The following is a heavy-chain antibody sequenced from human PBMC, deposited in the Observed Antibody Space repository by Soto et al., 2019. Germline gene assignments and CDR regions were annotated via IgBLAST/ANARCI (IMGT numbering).Heavy chain of an antibody. D-gene: IGHD6-13*01. CDR3: ARDRSSQYAFDI. CDR2: INANNGNT. V-gene: IGHV1-2*04. J-gene: IGHJ3*02. CDR1: GYTFTSYA. Sequence: ASVKVSCKASGYTFTSYAMHWVRQAPGQGLEWMGWINANNGNTKYAQKFQGWVTMTRDTSISTAYMELSRLRSDDTAVYYCARDRSSQYAFDIWGQGTMVTVSS.